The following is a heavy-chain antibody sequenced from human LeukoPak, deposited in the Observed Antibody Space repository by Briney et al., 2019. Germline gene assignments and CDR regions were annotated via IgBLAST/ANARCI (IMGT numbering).Heavy chain of an antibody. D-gene: IGHD6-6*01. J-gene: IGHJ4*02. CDR2: IYYSGNT. CDR3: ARDHEVSSSSFDY. Sequence: SETLSLTCTVSRGSVNSNSYYWGWIRQPPGKGLEWIGTIYYSGNTYYNPSLESRVTISVDTSKNQFSLKLTSVTAADTAVYYCARDHEVSSSSFDYWGQGTLVTVSS. CDR1: RGSVNSNSYY. V-gene: IGHV4-39*07.